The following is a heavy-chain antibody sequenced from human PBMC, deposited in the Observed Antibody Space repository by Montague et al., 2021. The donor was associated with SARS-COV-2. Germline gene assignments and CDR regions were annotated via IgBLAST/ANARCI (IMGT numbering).Heavy chain of an antibody. Sequence: PALVKPTQTLTLTCTFSGFSLSTSGMCVSWIRQPPGKALEWLALIDWDDDKYYSTSLKTRLTISKDTSKHQVVLTMTNMDPVDTATYYCATTIYDYVWGTRVEFDYWGQGTLVTVSS. D-gene: IGHD3-16*01. CDR3: ATTIYDYVWGTRVEFDY. J-gene: IGHJ4*02. CDR1: GFSLSTSGMC. CDR2: IDWDDDK. V-gene: IGHV2-70*01.